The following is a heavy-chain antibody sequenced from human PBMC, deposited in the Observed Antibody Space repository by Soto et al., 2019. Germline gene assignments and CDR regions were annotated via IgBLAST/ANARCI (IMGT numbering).Heavy chain of an antibody. CDR3: ARKLAAATSEMVFDY. J-gene: IGHJ4*02. D-gene: IGHD6-13*01. CDR1: GGSISSGDYY. V-gene: IGHV4-31*03. CDR2: IHSSGSP. Sequence: SETLSLTCTVSGGSISSGDYYWSWIRQHPGKGLEWIGYIHSSGSPFYNPSLKSRVTISIDTSKKQFSLNLKSVTAADTAVYYCARKLAAATSEMVFDYWGKGTRVTFSP.